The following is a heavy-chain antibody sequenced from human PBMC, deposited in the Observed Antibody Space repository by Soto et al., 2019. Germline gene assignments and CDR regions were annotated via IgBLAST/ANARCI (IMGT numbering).Heavy chain of an antibody. V-gene: IGHV3-15*07. Sequence: EVQLVESGGGLVKPGGSLRLSCAASGFTFSNAWMNWVRQAPGKGLEWVGRIKSKTDGGTTDYAAPVKGRFTISRDDSKNTLYLQMNCLKTEDTAVYYCTTDDSSSSLGMDVWGQGTTVTVSS. D-gene: IGHD6-6*01. CDR3: TTDDSSSSLGMDV. CDR2: IKSKTDGGTT. CDR1: GFTFSNAW. J-gene: IGHJ6*02.